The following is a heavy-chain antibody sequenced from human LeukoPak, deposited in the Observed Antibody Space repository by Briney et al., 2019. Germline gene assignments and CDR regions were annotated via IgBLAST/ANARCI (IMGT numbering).Heavy chain of an antibody. CDR2: IYYSGST. Sequence: SQTLSLTCTVSGGSFSSGGYYWSWIRRHPGKGLEWIGYIYYSGSTYYNPSLKSRVTISVDTSKNQFSLKLSSVTAADTAVYYCARDPSYVWGSYRYPDWGQGTLVTVSS. D-gene: IGHD3-16*02. CDR3: ARDPSYVWGSYRYPD. CDR1: GGSFSSGGYY. V-gene: IGHV4-31*03. J-gene: IGHJ4*02.